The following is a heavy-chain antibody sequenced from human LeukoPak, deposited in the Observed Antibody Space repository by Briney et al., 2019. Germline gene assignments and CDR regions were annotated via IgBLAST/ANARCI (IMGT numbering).Heavy chain of an antibody. CDR1: GGSISSYY. D-gene: IGHD3-22*01. J-gene: IGHJ4*02. CDR3: ARGSGSGYPFDY. V-gene: IGHV4-59*01. Sequence: SETLSLTCTVSGGSISSYYWSWIRQPPGEGLEWIGYIYYSGSTNYNPSPKSRVTISVDTSKNQFSLKLSSVTAADTAVYYCARGSGSGYPFDYWGQGTLVTVSS. CDR2: IYYSGST.